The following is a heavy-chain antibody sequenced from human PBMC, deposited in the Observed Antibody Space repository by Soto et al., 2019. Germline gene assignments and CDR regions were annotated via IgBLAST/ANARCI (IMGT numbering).Heavy chain of an antibody. CDR2: IYYTGNN. D-gene: IGHD3-22*01. Sequence: SETLSLTCGVSGDSTRSCYWWTWLRQPPGKGLEWVGYIYYTGNNFYNPALKSRVAMSVDPSTNQFSLKLASVTDADTAVYFCAREPKQNYDSSPWNGGFDSWGPGTLVTVSS. CDR1: GDSTRSCYW. CDR3: AREPKQNYDSSPWNGGFDS. J-gene: IGHJ4*02. V-gene: IGHV4-30-4*01.